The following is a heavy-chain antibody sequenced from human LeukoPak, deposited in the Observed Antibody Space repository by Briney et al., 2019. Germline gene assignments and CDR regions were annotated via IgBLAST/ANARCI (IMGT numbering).Heavy chain of an antibody. D-gene: IGHD5-12*01. CDR3: AREYSGYGAYHY. CDR1: GFTFSSYS. V-gene: IGHV3-21*01. Sequence: PGGSLRLSCAASGFTFSSYSMNWVRQAPGKGLEWVSSISSSSSYIYYADSVKGRFTISRDNAKNSLYLQMNSLRAEDTAVYYCAREYSGYGAYHYWGQGTLVTVSS. J-gene: IGHJ4*02. CDR2: ISSSSSYI.